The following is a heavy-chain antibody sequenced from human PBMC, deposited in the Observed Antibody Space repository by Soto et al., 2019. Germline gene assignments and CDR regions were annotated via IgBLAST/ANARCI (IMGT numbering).Heavy chain of an antibody. CDR3: AKGYSGYDYPFDY. CDR1: GFTFSSYG. CDR2: ISYDGSNK. Sequence: GSLRLSCAASGFTFSSYGMHWVRQAPGKGLEWVSVISYDGSNKYYADSVKGRFTISRDNSKNTLYLQMNSLRAEDTAVYYCAKGYSGYDYPFDYWGQGTLVTVSS. V-gene: IGHV3-30*18. J-gene: IGHJ4*02. D-gene: IGHD5-12*01.